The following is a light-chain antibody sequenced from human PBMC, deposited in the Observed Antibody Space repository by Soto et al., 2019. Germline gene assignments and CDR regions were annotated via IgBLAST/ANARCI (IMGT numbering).Light chain of an antibody. V-gene: IGKV1-39*01. J-gene: IGKJ1*01. CDR2: SAS. CDR3: QQYYSITPT. Sequence: PKTHATSSRAASDIEAASIVCRASQTVSKFVNWYQQKPGKVPDLLIYSASTLYSGAPSRFSGSGSGTEFTLTISKLQPEDLATYYCQQYYSITPTFVQGTKVDIK. CDR1: QTVSKF.